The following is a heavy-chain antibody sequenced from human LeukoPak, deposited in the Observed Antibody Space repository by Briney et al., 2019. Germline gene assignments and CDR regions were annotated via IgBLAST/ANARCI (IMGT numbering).Heavy chain of an antibody. Sequence: PGGSLRLSCAASGFTFSDAYMDWVRQAPGKGPQWVGRIRNKPHSYTTDYAASVKGRFTISRDDSKNSLFLQMNSLKTEDTAVYYCTRVRHGDYFDPWGLGTLVTVSS. D-gene: IGHD4-17*01. V-gene: IGHV3-72*01. CDR1: GFTFSDAY. J-gene: IGHJ4*02. CDR2: IRNKPHSYTT. CDR3: TRVRHGDYFDP.